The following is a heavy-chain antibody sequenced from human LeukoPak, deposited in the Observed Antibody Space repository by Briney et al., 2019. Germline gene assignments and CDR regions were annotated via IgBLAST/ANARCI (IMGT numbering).Heavy chain of an antibody. D-gene: IGHD5-12*01. CDR3: AKDHIVATPYYFDY. V-gene: IGHV3-23*01. CDR2: MSGSGGST. CDR1: GFTFSIYG. Sequence: PGGSLRLSCAASGFTFSIYGMSWVRQAPGRGLEWVSAMSGSGGSTYYADSVKGRFTISRDNSKNTLYLQMNSLRAEDTAVYYCAKDHIVATPYYFDYWGQGTLVTVSS. J-gene: IGHJ4*02.